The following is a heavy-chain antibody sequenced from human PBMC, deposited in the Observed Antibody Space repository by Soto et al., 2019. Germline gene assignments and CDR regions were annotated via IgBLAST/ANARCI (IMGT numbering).Heavy chain of an antibody. D-gene: IGHD4-17*01. CDR3: ARALTTVVTKWFDS. Sequence: SETLSLTCTVSGGSSSSYYWSWIRQPPGKGLEWIGYIYYSGSTNYNPSLKSRVTISADTSKDRFSLKLRSVTAADTAVYYCARALTTVVTKWFDSWGQGTLVTVSS. J-gene: IGHJ5*01. V-gene: IGHV4-59*01. CDR1: GGSSSSYY. CDR2: IYYSGST.